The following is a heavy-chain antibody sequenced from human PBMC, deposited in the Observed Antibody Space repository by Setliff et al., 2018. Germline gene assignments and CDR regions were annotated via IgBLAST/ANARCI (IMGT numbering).Heavy chain of an antibody. J-gene: IGHJ4*02. V-gene: IGHV3-21*01. CDR1: GFTFSSYS. CDR2: ISSSSSYI. D-gene: IGHD6-19*01. CDR3: ARDRSIAVAGPDFGPPHY. Sequence: PGGSLRLSCAASGFTFSSYSMNWVRQAPGKGLEWVSSISSSSSYIYYADSVKGRFTISRDNAKNSLYLQMNSLRAEDTAVYYCARDRSIAVAGPDFGPPHYWGQGTLVTVSS.